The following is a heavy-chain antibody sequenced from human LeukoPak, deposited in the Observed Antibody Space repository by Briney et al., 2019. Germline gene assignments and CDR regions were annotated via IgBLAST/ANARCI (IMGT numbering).Heavy chain of an antibody. J-gene: IGHJ3*02. D-gene: IGHD2-15*01. CDR3: AKARHYCSGGSCYSGDAFDI. V-gene: IGHV3-23*01. CDR2: ISGSGGST. CDR1: GFTFSSYA. Sequence: PGGSLRLSCAASGFTFSSYAMSWVRQAPGKGLEWVSAISGSGGSTYYADSVKGRFTISRDNSKNTLYLQMNSLRAEDTAVYYCAKARHYCSGGSCYSGDAFDIWGQGTMVTVSS.